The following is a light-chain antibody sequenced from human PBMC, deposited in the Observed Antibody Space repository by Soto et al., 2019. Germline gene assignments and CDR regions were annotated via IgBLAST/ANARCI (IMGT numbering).Light chain of an antibody. CDR2: GAS. J-gene: IGKJ1*01. Sequence: EIVMTQSPATLSVSPGERATLSCRASQSVSYNLAWYQKKPGQVPRLLFYGASTRASGIPARFSGSGSGTEFTLLISSLQSEDFAFYYCQQYNNWWTFGDGTRVDIK. V-gene: IGKV3-15*01. CDR3: QQYNNWWT. CDR1: QSVSYN.